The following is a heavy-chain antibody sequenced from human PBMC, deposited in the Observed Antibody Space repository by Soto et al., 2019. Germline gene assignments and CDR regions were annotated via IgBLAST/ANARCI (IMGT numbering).Heavy chain of an antibody. Sequence: EVQLVESGGGLVQPGGSLRLSCAASGFTFSSYSMNWVRQAPGKGLEWLSYITSSSTTIYYADSVEGRFTISRDNAKNSLSLQMNSLRDEDTAVYYCARDRSSGWSGLFAFWGQGTLVAVSS. CDR2: ITSSSTTI. CDR3: ARDRSSGWSGLFAF. V-gene: IGHV3-48*02. J-gene: IGHJ4*02. CDR1: GFTFSSYS. D-gene: IGHD6-19*01.